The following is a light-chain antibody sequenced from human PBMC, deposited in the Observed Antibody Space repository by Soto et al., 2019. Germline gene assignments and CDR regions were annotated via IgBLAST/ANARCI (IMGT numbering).Light chain of an antibody. J-gene: IGKJ1*01. Sequence: EVVMTQSPATLSVSPGERVTLSCRDSQSINAHLAWYQQKPGQAPRLLIPGASTRATGIPARFSGSGFGTEFILTISSLQSEDFAVYYCQQYNTWLWTFGQGTKVEIQ. CDR3: QQYNTWLWT. V-gene: IGKV3-15*01. CDR2: GAS. CDR1: QSINAH.